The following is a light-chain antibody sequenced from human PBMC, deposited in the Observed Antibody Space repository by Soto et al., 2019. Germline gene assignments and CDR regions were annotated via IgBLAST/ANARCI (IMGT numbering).Light chain of an antibody. Sequence: EIVLTQSPGTLSLSPGERATLSCRASQSVSSSFLAWYQQKPGQAPRLLIYGASNKAPGIQERFSGRGSGTGFTLTISRLEPEDFAVYYCQQYGSSPWTFGQGTKVEIK. J-gene: IGKJ1*01. CDR1: QSVSSSF. CDR3: QQYGSSPWT. CDR2: GAS. V-gene: IGKV3-20*01.